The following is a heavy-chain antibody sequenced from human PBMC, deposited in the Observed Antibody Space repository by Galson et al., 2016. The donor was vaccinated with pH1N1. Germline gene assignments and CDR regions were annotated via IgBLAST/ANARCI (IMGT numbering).Heavy chain of an antibody. Sequence: SLRLSCAASGFTFTSYAMHWVRRAPGKGLEWVAVILYDGTNEYYADSVKGRFTISRDKTQSTVYLQMNSLRTEDTAVYYCARDSEYSGHEGFHWAKGTLVIVSS. CDR1: GFTFTSYA. V-gene: IGHV3-30*04. CDR3: ARDSEYSGHEGFH. D-gene: IGHD5-12*01. CDR2: ILYDGTNE. J-gene: IGHJ4*02.